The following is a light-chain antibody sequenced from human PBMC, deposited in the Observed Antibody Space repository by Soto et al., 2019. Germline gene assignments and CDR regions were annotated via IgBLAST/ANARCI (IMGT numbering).Light chain of an antibody. V-gene: IGKV1-5*01. CDR1: QSISSW. CDR3: PQTYRNMWT. CDR2: AAS. J-gene: IGKJ1*01. Sequence: DIQMAQSPSTLSASVGDRVTLTRRASQSISSWLAWYQPQPGKAPKLLIYAASSLQSGVPSRVSGTGSRTDFTRAINNLQRADFEDYFCPQTYRNMWTFGPGTQVDIK.